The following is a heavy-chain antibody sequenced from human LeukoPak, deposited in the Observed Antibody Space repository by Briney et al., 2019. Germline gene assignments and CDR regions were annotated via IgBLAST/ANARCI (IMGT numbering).Heavy chain of an antibody. CDR3: ARRVPAASGGGFDY. J-gene: IGHJ4*02. CDR2: VNAVGST. Sequence: SETLSLTCAVSGGSLSGYYWNWIRQPPGEGLEWIGYVNAVGSTKYNPSLSSRLTLSVDKSKNQFSLKLNSVTAADSAVYFCARRVPAASGGGFDYWGQGTLVAVSS. D-gene: IGHD2-2*01. V-gene: IGHV4-4*08. CDR1: GGSLSGYY.